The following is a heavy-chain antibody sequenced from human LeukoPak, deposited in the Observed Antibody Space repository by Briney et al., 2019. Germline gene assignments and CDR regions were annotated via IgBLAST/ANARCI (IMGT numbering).Heavy chain of an antibody. D-gene: IGHD6-6*01. CDR1: GFTFSSYS. Sequence: GGSLRLSCAASGFTFSSYSMNWVRQAPGKGLEWVSVIYSGGSTYYADSVKGRFTISRDNSKNTLYLQMNSLRAEDTAVYYCARDAYSSSSGRAFDIWGQGTMVTVSS. J-gene: IGHJ3*02. CDR3: ARDAYSSSSGRAFDI. V-gene: IGHV3-53*01. CDR2: IYSGGST.